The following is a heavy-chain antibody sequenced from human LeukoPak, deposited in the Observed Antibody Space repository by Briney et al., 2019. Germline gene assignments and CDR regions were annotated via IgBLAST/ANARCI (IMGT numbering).Heavy chain of an antibody. CDR2: VDPEDGET. CDR1: GYTFTDYY. J-gene: IGHJ4*02. V-gene: IGHV1-69-2*01. CDR3: ATAYSSSSDFDY. D-gene: IGHD6-6*01. Sequence: APVKISCKVSGYTFTDYYMHWVPQAPGKGLEWMGLVDPEDGETIYAEKFQGRVTVTADTSTDTAYMELSSLRSEDTAVYYCATAYSSSSDFDYWGQGTLVTVSS.